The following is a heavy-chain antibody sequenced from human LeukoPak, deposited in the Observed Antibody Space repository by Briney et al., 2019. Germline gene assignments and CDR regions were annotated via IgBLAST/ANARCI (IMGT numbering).Heavy chain of an antibody. CDR3: TRPIAVAIANWFDP. D-gene: IGHD6-19*01. V-gene: IGHV3-49*05. J-gene: IGHJ5*02. Sequence: KPGGSLRLSCTASGFTFGDYAMSWFRQAPGKGLEWVGFIRSKAYGGTTEYAASVKGRFTISRDDSKSIAYLQMNSLETEDTAVYYCTRPIAVAIANWFDPWGQGTLVTVSS. CDR2: IRSKAYGGTT. CDR1: GFTFGDYA.